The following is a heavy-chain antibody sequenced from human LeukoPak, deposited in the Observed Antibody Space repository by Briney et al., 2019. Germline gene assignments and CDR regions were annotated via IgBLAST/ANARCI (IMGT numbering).Heavy chain of an antibody. D-gene: IGHD6-13*01. CDR2: IYTSGST. V-gene: IGHV4-4*07. CDR1: GGSISSYY. CDR3: AREGIAAALVGMDV. Sequence: PSETLSLTCTVSGGSISSYYWSWIRQPAGKGLEWIGRIYTSGSTNYNPSLKSRVTMSVDTSKNQFSLKLSSVTAVDTAVYYCAREGIAAALVGMDVWGQGTTVTVSS. J-gene: IGHJ6*02.